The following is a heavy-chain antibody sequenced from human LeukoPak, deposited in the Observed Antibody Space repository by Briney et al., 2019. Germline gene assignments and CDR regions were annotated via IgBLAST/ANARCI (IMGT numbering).Heavy chain of an antibody. CDR2: INHSGST. Sequence: SETLSLTCAVYGGSFSGYYWSWIRQPPGKELEWIGEINHSGSTNYNPSLKSRVTISVDTSKNQFSLKLSSVTAADTAVYYCASSHYYDSSGYYPIYYMDVWGKGTTVTVSS. CDR3: ASSHYYDSSGYYPIYYMDV. J-gene: IGHJ6*03. CDR1: GGSFSGYY. V-gene: IGHV4-34*01. D-gene: IGHD3-22*01.